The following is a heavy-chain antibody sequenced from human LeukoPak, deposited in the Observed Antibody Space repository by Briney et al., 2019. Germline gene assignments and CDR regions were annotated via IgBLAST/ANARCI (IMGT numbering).Heavy chain of an antibody. V-gene: IGHV3-21*01. D-gene: IGHD3-10*01. CDR1: GFTFSSYT. J-gene: IGHJ4*02. Sequence: GGSLRLSCAASGFTFSSYTMNWVRQAPGKGLEWVSSISSSSNYIHYADSLKGRFTISRDISKNTLNLQMNRLRAEDTAVYYCARVSDYGSGSWFDYWGQGTLVTVSS. CDR2: ISSSSNYI. CDR3: ARVSDYGSGSWFDY.